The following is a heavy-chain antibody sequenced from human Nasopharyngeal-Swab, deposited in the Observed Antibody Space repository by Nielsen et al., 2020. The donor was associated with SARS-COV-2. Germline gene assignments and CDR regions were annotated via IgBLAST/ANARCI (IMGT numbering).Heavy chain of an antibody. Sequence: GSLRLSCTVSGGSISSTSYYWVWIRQPPGKGLEWIGDIYYTGSTYYNPSLKSRVTLSVDTSKNQFSLKLSSVTAADTAVYYCARQGKGSYYVMDVWGQGTTVTVSS. V-gene: IGHV4-39*01. CDR3: ARQGKGSYYVMDV. CDR1: GGSISSTSYY. J-gene: IGHJ6*02. CDR2: IYYTGST.